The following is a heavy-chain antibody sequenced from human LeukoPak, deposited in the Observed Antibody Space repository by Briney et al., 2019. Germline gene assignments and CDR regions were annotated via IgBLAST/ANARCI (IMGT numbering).Heavy chain of an antibody. J-gene: IGHJ5*02. CDR1: GFTFSSCS. V-gene: IGHV3-21*04. D-gene: IGHD3-10*01. Sequence: PGGSLRLSCAASGFTFSSCSMNWVRQAPGKGLEWVSSISSSSSYIYYADSVRGRFTISRDNAKNSLYLQMNSLKASDTAMYYCARQSYSYYGSGSYDNWFDPWGQGTLVTVSS. CDR2: ISSSSSYI. CDR3: ARQSYSYYGSGSYDNWFDP.